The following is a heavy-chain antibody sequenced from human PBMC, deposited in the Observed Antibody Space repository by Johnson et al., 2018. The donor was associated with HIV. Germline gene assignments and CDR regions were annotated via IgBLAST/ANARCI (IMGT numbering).Heavy chain of an antibody. V-gene: IGHV3-30*02. CDR1: GFPFSTYG. CDR2: IRFDASDS. Sequence: QVQLVESGGGVVQPGGSLRLSCAASGFPFSTYGMHWVRQAPGKGLEWVAFIRFDASDSYYSASVEGRFTISRDNSKNTLYLQMNSLRAEDTAVYYCARAYSYGAFDIWGQGTMVTVSS. J-gene: IGHJ3*02. CDR3: ARAYSYGAFDI. D-gene: IGHD5-18*01.